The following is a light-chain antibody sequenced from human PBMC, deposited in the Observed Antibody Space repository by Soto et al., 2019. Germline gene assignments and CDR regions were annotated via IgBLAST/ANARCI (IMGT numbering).Light chain of an antibody. J-gene: IGKJ1*01. CDR3: LQDINYPWT. Sequence: DIQMTQSPSTLSASVGDRVTITCGASQSISSWLAWYQQKPGKAPKLLIYDASSLESGVPPRFSGSGSGTDFTLAISSLQPEDSATYYCLQDINYPWTFGQGTKVDIK. CDR1: QSISSW. V-gene: IGKV1-5*01. CDR2: DAS.